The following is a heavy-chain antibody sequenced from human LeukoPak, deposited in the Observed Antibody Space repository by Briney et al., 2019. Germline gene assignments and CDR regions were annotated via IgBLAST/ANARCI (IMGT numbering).Heavy chain of an antibody. J-gene: IGHJ4*02. D-gene: IGHD2-2*01. CDR2: INHSGST. CDR3: ARCSSTSCYNDY. CDR1: GGSFSGYY. Sequence: SETLSLTCAVYGGSFSGYYWSWTRQPPGKGLEWIGEINHSGSTNYNPSLKSRVTISVDTSKNQFSLKLSSVTAADTAVYYCARCSSTSCYNDYWGQGTLVTVSS. V-gene: IGHV4-34*01.